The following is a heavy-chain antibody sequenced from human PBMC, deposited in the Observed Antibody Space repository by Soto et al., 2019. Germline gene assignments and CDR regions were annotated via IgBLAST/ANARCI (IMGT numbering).Heavy chain of an antibody. Sequence: XGSLRLSCAASGFTFSTYSMNWVRQAPGKGLEWVSSISGSGNYTHYADFLRGRFTISRDNAKTSLYLQMNSLRAEDTAVYYCAREGINNYNEYYFDSWGQGTVVTVSS. V-gene: IGHV3-21*01. D-gene: IGHD4-4*01. CDR3: AREGINNYNEYYFDS. CDR1: GFTFSTYS. J-gene: IGHJ4*02. CDR2: ISGSGNYT.